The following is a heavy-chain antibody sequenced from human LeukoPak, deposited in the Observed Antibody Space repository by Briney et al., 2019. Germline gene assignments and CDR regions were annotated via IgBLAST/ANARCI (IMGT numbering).Heavy chain of an antibody. CDR3: AKSLAVAGYYYGMDV. D-gene: IGHD6-19*01. J-gene: IGHJ6*02. Sequence: GASVKVSRKVSGYTLTELSMHWVRQAPGKGLEGMGGFDPEDGETIYAQKFQGRVTMTEDTSTDTAYMELSSLRSEDTAVYYCAKSLAVAGYYYGMDVWGQGTTVTVSS. CDR2: FDPEDGET. CDR1: GYTLTELS. V-gene: IGHV1-24*01.